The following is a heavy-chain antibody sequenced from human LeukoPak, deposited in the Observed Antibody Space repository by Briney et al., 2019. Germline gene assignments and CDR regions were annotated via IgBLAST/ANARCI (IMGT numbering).Heavy chain of an antibody. CDR2: INPSGGST. J-gene: IGHJ4*02. D-gene: IGHD2-2*01. CDR1: GYTLTELS. Sequence: GASVKVSCKVSGYTLTELSMHWVRQAPGQGLEWMGIINPSGGSTSYAQKFQGRVTMTRDTSTSTVYMELSSLRSEDTAVYYCAHTYCSSTSCPILSWGQGTLVTVSS. CDR3: AHTYCSSTSCPILS. V-gene: IGHV1-46*01.